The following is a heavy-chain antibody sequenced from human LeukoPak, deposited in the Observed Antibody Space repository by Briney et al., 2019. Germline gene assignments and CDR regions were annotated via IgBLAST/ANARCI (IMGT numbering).Heavy chain of an antibody. J-gene: IGHJ4*02. CDR2: ISGDGDNT. Sequence: GGSLRLSCVASGFTLDDYALHWVRQAPGKGLEWISLISGDGDNTYYADSVKGRFTISRDNSKNTLYLQMNSLRAEDTAVYYCARDEGWRYGDYSFMIYWGQGTLVTVSS. V-gene: IGHV3-43*02. CDR1: GFTLDDYA. CDR3: ARDEGWRYGDYSFMIY. D-gene: IGHD4-17*01.